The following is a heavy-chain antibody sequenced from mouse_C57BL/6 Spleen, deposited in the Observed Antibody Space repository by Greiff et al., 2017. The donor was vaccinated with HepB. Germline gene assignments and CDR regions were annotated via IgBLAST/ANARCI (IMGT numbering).Heavy chain of an antibody. D-gene: IGHD2-4*01. Sequence: VQLQQSGPGMVKPSQSLSLTCTVTGYSITSGYDWHWIRHFPGNKLEWMGYISYSGSTNYNPSLKSRISITHDTSKNHFFLKLNSVTTEDTATYYCARSGLRRPVDYWGQGTSVTVSS. CDR1: GYSITSGYD. V-gene: IGHV3-1*01. J-gene: IGHJ4*01. CDR3: ARSGLRRPVDY. CDR2: ISYSGST.